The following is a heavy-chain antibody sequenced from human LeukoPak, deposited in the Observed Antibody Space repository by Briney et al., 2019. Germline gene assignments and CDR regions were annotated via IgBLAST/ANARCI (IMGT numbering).Heavy chain of an antibody. CDR1: GYTFTSYG. V-gene: IGHV1-18*01. CDR3: ARDYDRSGYYSNWFDP. CDR2: ISAYNGNT. J-gene: IGHJ5*02. Sequence: ASVKVSCKASGYTFTSYGISWVRQAPGQGLEWMGWISAYNGNTNYAQKLQGRVTMTTDTSTSTAYMELRSLGSDDTAVYYCARDYDRSGYYSNWFDPWGQGTLVTVSS. D-gene: IGHD3-22*01.